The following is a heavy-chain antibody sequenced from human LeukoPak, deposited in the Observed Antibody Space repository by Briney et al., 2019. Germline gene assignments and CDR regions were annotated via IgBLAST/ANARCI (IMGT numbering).Heavy chain of an antibody. CDR2: INHSGST. D-gene: IGHD3-10*01. CDR1: GGSFSGYY. J-gene: IGHJ5*02. Sequence: TSETLSLTCAVYGGSFSGYYWSWIRQPPGKGLEWIGEINHSGSTNYNPSLKSRVTISVDTSKNQFSLKLSSVTAADTAVYYCVALRGDPPTWFDPWGQGTLVTVSS. CDR3: VALRGDPPTWFDP. V-gene: IGHV4-34*01.